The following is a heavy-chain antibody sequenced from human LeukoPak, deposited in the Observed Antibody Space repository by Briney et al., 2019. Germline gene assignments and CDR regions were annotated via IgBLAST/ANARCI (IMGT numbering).Heavy chain of an antibody. Sequence: PGGSLRLSCAGSGFTFSTYRMTWVRQAPGKGLEWVANIKQDGSEKYYVDSVKGRFTISRDNAQNSLYLQMNSLRAEDTAVYYCARPRDSGWSKTWDYWGQGTLVTVSS. J-gene: IGHJ4*02. V-gene: IGHV3-7*03. D-gene: IGHD6-13*01. CDR3: ARPRDSGWSKTWDY. CDR1: GFTFSTYR. CDR2: IKQDGSEK.